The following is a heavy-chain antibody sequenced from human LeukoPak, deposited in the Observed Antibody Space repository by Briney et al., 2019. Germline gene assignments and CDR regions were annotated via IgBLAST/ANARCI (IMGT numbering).Heavy chain of an antibody. J-gene: IGHJ6*03. V-gene: IGHV3-21*01. Sequence: GGSLRLSCAASGSTFSSYNMNWVRQAPGKGLEWVSSISSSSSYIYYADSVKGRFTISRDNAKKSLYLQMNSLRAEDTAVYYCARSELGYNYYYMDVWGKGTTVTISS. CDR2: ISSSSSYI. CDR3: ARSELGYNYYYMDV. CDR1: GSTFSSYN. D-gene: IGHD3-10*01.